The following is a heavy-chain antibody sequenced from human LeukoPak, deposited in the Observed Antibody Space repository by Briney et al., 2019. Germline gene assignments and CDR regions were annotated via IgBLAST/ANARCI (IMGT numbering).Heavy chain of an antibody. CDR2: ISYDGSNK. D-gene: IGHD5-18*01. V-gene: IGHV3-30*04. CDR1: GFTFSSYA. J-gene: IGHJ4*02. Sequence: GGSLRLSCAASGFTFSSYAMHWVRQAPGKGLEWVAVISYDGSNKYYADSVKGRFTISRGNAKNSLYLQMNSLRAEDTAVYYCARDSTSGYSYAVDYWGQGTLVTVSS. CDR3: ARDSTSGYSYAVDY.